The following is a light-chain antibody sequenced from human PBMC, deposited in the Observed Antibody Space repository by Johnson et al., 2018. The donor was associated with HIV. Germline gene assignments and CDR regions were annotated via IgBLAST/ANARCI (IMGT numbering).Light chain of an antibody. Sequence: QSVLTQPPSVSAAPGQKVTISCSGSSSNIGNNYVSWYQQLPGTAPKLLMYENNKRPSGIPDRFSGSKSGTSATLGITGLQTGDEADYYCGTWDSSLRAQGYVFGTGTKVTVL. CDR2: ENN. CDR1: SSNIGNNY. V-gene: IGLV1-51*02. CDR3: GTWDSSLRAQGYV. J-gene: IGLJ1*01.